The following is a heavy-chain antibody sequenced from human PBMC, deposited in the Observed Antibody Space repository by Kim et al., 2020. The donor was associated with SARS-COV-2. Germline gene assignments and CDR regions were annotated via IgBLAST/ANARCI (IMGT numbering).Heavy chain of an antibody. V-gene: IGHV4-59*01. CDR3: ARDVRGIAAAPVEYYYYYYMDV. Sequence: SETLYLTCTVSGGSISSYYWSWIRQPPGKGLEWIGYIYYSGSTNYNPSLKSRVTISVDTSKNQFSLKLSSVTAADTAVYYCARDVRGIAAAPVEYYYYYYMDVWGKGTTVTVSS. J-gene: IGHJ6*03. CDR1: GGSISSYY. CDR2: IYYSGST. D-gene: IGHD6-13*01.